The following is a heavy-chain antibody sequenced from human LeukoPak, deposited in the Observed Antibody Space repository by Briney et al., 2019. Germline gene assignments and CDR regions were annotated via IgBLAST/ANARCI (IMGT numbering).Heavy chain of an antibody. D-gene: IGHD6-6*01. Sequence: PGGSLRLSCVASGFTFSSYGIHWVRQAPGKGLEWVTLISYDGSDKYYADSVKGRFSISRDNSKNTLYLQMNSLRPEDTAVCYCAKGNIVTRRVGLWGERNDGPRNYYFDYWGQGTLVTVSS. CDR1: GFTFSSYG. CDR3: AKGNIVTRRVGLWGERNDGPRNYYFDY. J-gene: IGHJ4*02. V-gene: IGHV3-30*18. CDR2: ISYDGSDK.